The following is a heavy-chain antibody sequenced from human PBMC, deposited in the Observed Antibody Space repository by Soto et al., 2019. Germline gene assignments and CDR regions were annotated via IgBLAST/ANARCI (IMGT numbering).Heavy chain of an antibody. CDR2: IYPGDSDT. CDR1: GYSFTSYW. Sequence: GESLKISCKGSGYSFTSYWIGWVRQMPGKGLEWMGIIYPGDSDTRYSPSFQGQVTISADKSISTAYLQWSSLKASDTAMCYCARYGYSYGYAVDYWGQGTLVTVSS. J-gene: IGHJ4*02. D-gene: IGHD5-18*01. CDR3: ARYGYSYGYAVDY. V-gene: IGHV5-51*01.